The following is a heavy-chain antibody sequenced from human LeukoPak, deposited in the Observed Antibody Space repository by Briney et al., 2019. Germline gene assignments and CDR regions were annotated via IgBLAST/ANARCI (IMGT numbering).Heavy chain of an antibody. D-gene: IGHD4-11*01. CDR3: ARDIQYPDGY. CDR2: IYSGGST. CDR1: GFTISINY. Sequence: GGSLRLSCAASGFTISINYMSWVRQVPGKGLEWVSVIYSGGSTYYADSVKGRFTVSRDNSKNTLYLQMNGLRVEDTAVYYCARDIQYPDGYWGQGTLVTVSS. J-gene: IGHJ4*02. V-gene: IGHV3-53*01.